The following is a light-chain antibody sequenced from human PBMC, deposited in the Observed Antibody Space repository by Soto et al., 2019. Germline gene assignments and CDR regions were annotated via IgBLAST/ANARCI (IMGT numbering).Light chain of an antibody. CDR2: DAS. J-gene: IGKJ1*01. CDR3: QQFKSFPRT. Sequence: AIQLTQSPSSLSASIGDRVTITCRASQGISSALAWYQQEPGKAPKLLIDDASILESGVPSRFSGSGSGTDFTLTISSLQPEDFATYDCQQFKSFPRTFGQGTKVEIK. V-gene: IGKV1-13*02. CDR1: QGISSA.